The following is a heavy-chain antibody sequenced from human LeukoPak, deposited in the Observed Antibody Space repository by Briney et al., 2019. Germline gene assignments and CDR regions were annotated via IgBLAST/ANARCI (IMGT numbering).Heavy chain of an antibody. CDR3: ARDRSSSWGNWFDP. V-gene: IGHV3-48*03. J-gene: IGHJ5*02. Sequence: GGKLSFSCAASGFTFSSYEMNRVAQAPGMGLEGVSYISSGGRTIYYADPVKVRFTISRDNAKNSLYLQMNSLRAEDTAVYYCARDRSSSWGNWFDPWGQGTLVTVSS. CDR2: ISSGGRTI. CDR1: GFTFSSYE. D-gene: IGHD6-13*01.